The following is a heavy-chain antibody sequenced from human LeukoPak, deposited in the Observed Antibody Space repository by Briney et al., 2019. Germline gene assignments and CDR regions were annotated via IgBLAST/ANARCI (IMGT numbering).Heavy chain of an antibody. CDR1: GFTFSSYA. D-gene: IGHD3-22*01. CDR3: AREERPTMIVVVMRGFDP. J-gene: IGHJ5*02. V-gene: IGHV3-23*01. Sequence: GGSLRLSCAASGFTFSSYAMSWVRQAPGKGLEWVSSFSGSGGSTYYADSVKGRFTISRDNSKNTLYLQMNSLRAEDTAVYYCAREERPTMIVVVMRGFDPWGQGTLVTVSS. CDR2: FSGSGGST.